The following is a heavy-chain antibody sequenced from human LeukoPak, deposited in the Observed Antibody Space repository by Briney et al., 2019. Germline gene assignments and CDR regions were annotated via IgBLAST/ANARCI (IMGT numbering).Heavy chain of an antibody. V-gene: IGHV1-2*02. J-gene: IGHJ5*02. CDR1: GYTFTGYY. CDR2: INPNSGGT. D-gene: IGHD3-9*01. CDR3: ARRVRYDILTGYGNWFDP. Sequence: GASVKVSCKASGYTFTGYYMHWVRQAPGQGLEWMGWINPNSGGTNYAQKFQGRVTMTRDTSISTAYMELSRLRSDDTAVYYCARRVRYDILTGYGNWFDPWGQGTLVTVSS.